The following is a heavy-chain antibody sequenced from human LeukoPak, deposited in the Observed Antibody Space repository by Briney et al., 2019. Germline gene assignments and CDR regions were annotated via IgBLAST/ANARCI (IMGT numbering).Heavy chain of an antibody. CDR1: GFTFNRHA. D-gene: IGHD5-18*01. CDR2: ISSTSTYI. J-gene: IGHJ4*02. Sequence: GGSLRLSCVASGFTFNRHAMHWVRQPPGKGLEWVSSISSTSTYIYYADSVKGRFTISRDNARNSLFLQMNNLRVDDSAVYYCAREYTAMAYDYWGQGNLVTVSS. CDR3: AREYTAMAYDY. V-gene: IGHV3-21*01.